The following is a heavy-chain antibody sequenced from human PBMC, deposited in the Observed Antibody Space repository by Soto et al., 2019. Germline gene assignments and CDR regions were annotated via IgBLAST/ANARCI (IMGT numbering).Heavy chain of an antibody. Sequence: PSEALSVTCTVSGGSSSTYYWSWIRQRPGKGLEWIGYIYYSGSTSYNPSLKSRVTISVDTSKNQFSLKLRSVTAADTAVYYCASDRSSGWDQGYGMDVWGQGTTVTVSS. CDR2: IYYSGST. J-gene: IGHJ6*02. V-gene: IGHV4-59*01. D-gene: IGHD6-19*01. CDR3: ASDRSSGWDQGYGMDV. CDR1: GGSSSTYY.